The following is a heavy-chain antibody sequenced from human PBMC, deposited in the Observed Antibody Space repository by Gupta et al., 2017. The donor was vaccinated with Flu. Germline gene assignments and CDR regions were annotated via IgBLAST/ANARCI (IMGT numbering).Heavy chain of an antibody. J-gene: IGHJ4*02. CDR3: ARDSTFGGVKGSTFGY. V-gene: IGHV3-23*01. CDR2: LSGSGSNT. D-gene: IGHD3-3*01. CDR1: GFTFSSYA. Sequence: EVQLLESGGGLVQPGGSLRLSCAASGFTFSSYAMSWVRQAPGKGLEWVSALSGSGSNTYYADSMKGRFTISRDNSKNTLYLQMDSLRVEDTAVYYCARDSTFGGVKGSTFGYWGQGSLVTVSS.